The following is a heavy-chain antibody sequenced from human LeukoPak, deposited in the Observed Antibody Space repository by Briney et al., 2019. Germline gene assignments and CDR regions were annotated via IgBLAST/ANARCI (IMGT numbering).Heavy chain of an antibody. D-gene: IGHD3-22*01. CDR3: ARLFYYDSSYYYYYGMDV. CDR2: ISSNSSYI. CDR1: GFTFNSYS. V-gene: IGHV3-21*01. Sequence: GGSLRLSCAASGFTFNSYSMTWVRQAPGKGLEWVSSISSNSSYIYYADSVKGRFTISRDNAKNSLYLQMNSLRAEDTAVCYCARLFYYDSSYYYYYGMDVWGQGTTVTVSS. J-gene: IGHJ6*02.